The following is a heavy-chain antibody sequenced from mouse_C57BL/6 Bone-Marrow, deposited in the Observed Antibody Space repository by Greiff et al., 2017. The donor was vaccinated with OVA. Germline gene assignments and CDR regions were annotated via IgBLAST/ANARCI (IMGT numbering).Heavy chain of an antibody. V-gene: IGHV5-6*02. Sequence: EVMLVESGGDLVKPGGSLKLSCAASGFTFSSYGMSWVRQTPDKRLEWVATISSGGSYTYYPDSVKGRFTISRDNAKNTLYLQMSSLKSEDTAMYYCARRPLYYSNYGDYAMDYWGQGTSVTVSS. CDR3: ARRPLYYSNYGDYAMDY. J-gene: IGHJ4*01. D-gene: IGHD2-5*01. CDR1: GFTFSSYG. CDR2: ISSGGSYT.